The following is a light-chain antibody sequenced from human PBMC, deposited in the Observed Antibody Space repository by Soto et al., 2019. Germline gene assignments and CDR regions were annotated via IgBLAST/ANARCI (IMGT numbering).Light chain of an antibody. CDR3: HHYNSLPTGT. CDR1: QSISRS. Sequence: MGLTQSPAILSVSPRERATLSCRASQSISRSLAWYQQKPCQAHRLLISDASTRATGIPARFSGSGSGTEFTLTISSLQSEDFALSYCHHYNSLPTGTFGQGTKVDIK. J-gene: IGKJ2*01. V-gene: IGKV3-15*01. CDR2: DAS.